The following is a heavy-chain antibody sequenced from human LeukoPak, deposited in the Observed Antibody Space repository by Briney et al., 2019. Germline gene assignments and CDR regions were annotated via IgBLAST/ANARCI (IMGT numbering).Heavy chain of an antibody. CDR1: GYTFTGYY. CDR2: INPNSGGT. D-gene: IGHD3-22*01. Sequence: ASVKVSCKASGYTFTGYYMHWVRQAPGQGLEWMGWINPNSGGTNYAQKFQGRVTMTRDTSISTAYMELSRLRSDNTAVYYCARGGGNDSSGYWSYWGQGTLVTVSS. J-gene: IGHJ4*02. V-gene: IGHV1-2*02. CDR3: ARGGGNDSSGYWSY.